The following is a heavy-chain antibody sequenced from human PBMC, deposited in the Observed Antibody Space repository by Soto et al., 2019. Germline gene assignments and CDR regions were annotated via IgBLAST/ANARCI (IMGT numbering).Heavy chain of an antibody. V-gene: IGHV3-23*01. D-gene: IGHD2-15*01. CDR3: SSVRGRYFYSGMDV. Sequence: VQLLESGGGLVQPGGSLRLSCAASGFTFSSYAMTWVRQAPGKGLEWVSAISGSGDSTYYTDSVKGRFSISRDNSKNTLYLQMNCLRAEDTAVYYCSSVRGRYFYSGMDVWGQGTTVTVSS. J-gene: IGHJ6*02. CDR2: ISGSGDST. CDR1: GFTFSSYA.